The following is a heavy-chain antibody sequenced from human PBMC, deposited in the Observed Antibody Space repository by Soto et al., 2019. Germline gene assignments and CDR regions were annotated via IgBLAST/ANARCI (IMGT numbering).Heavy chain of an antibody. CDR2: IWYDGSNK. V-gene: IGHV3-33*01. Sequence: GESLKISCAASGFTFSSYGMHWVRQAPGKGLEWVAVIWYDGSNKYYADSVKGRFTISRDNSKNTLYLQMNSLRAEDTAVYYCARDFRGAHFDYWGQGTLVTVSS. J-gene: IGHJ4*02. CDR1: GFTFSSYG. CDR3: ARDFRGAHFDY. D-gene: IGHD3-10*01.